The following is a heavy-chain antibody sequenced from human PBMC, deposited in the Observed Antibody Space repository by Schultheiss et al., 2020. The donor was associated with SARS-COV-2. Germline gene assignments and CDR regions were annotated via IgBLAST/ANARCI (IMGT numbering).Heavy chain of an antibody. CDR2: IIPILGIA. J-gene: IGHJ5*02. D-gene: IGHD1-20*01. Sequence: SVKVSCKASGYTFTVYYMHWVRQAPGQGLEWMGRIIPILGIANYAQKFQGRVTITADKSTSTAYMELSSLRSEDTAVYYCARAGITDNWFDPWGQGTLVTVSS. V-gene: IGHV1-69*04. CDR1: GYTFTVYY. CDR3: ARAGITDNWFDP.